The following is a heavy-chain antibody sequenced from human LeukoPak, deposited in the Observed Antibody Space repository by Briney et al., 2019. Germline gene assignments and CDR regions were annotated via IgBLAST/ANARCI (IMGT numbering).Heavy chain of an antibody. CDR3: ARGRATRRLDRITMIVVVITTSFDY. V-gene: IGHV4-34*01. Sequence: PSETLSLTCAVYGGSFSGYYWSWIRQPPGKGLEWIGEINHSGSTNYNPSLKSRVTISVDTSKNQFSLKLSSVTAADTAVYYCARGRATRRLDRITMIVVVITTSFDYWGQGTLVTVSS. J-gene: IGHJ4*02. D-gene: IGHD3-22*01. CDR2: INHSGST. CDR1: GGSFSGYY.